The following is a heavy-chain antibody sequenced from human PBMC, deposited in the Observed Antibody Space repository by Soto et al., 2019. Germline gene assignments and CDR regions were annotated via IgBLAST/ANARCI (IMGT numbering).Heavy chain of an antibody. CDR1: GFTFSSYA. J-gene: IGHJ4*02. D-gene: IGHD6-13*01. V-gene: IGHV3-23*01. CDR3: AKRITRGSSGWYLSQTDY. CDR2: ISGSGGST. Sequence: RGSLRLSCAASGFTFSSYAMSLVRQAPGKGLEWVSAISGSGGSTYYADSVTGRFTISRDTSNDTLYLQINSLRAEDTAVYYGAKRITRGSSGWYLSQTDYWGQGTLVTVSS.